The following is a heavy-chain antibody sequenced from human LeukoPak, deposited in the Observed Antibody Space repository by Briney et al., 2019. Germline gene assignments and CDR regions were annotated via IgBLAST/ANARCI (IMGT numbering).Heavy chain of an antibody. CDR3: ARRYFDL. J-gene: IGHJ2*01. Sequence: AGGSRRLSCAASGFTLSGYWMHWVRQAPGRGLEWVANINQDGSQTYYLGSVKGRFTISRDNAKDSLYLQMNSLRVDDTAVYYCARRYFDLWGRGTLVSVSS. V-gene: IGHV3-7*01. CDR1: GFTLSGYW. CDR2: INQDGSQT.